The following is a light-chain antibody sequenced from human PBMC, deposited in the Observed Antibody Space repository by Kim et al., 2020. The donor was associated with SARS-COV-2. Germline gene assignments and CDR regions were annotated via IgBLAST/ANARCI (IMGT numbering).Light chain of an antibody. CDR3: QVWESSTDRV. Sequence: VAPGKTARITCGGDNIDSKSVHWYKQKPGQAPVLVIYYDSDRPSGIPERFSGSNSGNTATLAITRVEAGDEADYFCQVWESSTDRVFGGGTKLTVL. CDR2: YDS. CDR1: NIDSKS. J-gene: IGLJ3*02. V-gene: IGLV3-21*01.